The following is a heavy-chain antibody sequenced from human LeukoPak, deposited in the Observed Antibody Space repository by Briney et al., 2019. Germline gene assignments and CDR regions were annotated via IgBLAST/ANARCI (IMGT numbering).Heavy chain of an antibody. J-gene: IGHJ6*03. CDR3: ARDFWNGYMDV. CDR2: IHYSGST. V-gene: IGHV4-38-2*02. CDR1: GYSITTGYY. D-gene: IGHD3-3*01. Sequence: SETLSLTCTVSGYSITTGYYWGWIRQPPGKGLEWIGTIHYSGSTSYNPSLKSRVTISVDMSKNHFSLDLSSVTAADTAVYYCARDFWNGYMDVWGKGTTVAVSS.